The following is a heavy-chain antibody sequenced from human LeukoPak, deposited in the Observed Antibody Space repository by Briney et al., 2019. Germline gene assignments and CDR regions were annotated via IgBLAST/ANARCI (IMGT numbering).Heavy chain of an antibody. CDR1: GFTFSSYG. D-gene: IGHD3-9*01. J-gene: IGHJ4*02. CDR3: AGGTGWLIDS. V-gene: IGHV3-30*03. Sequence: GGSLRLSCAASGFTFSSYGMHWVRQAPGKGLQWVALISHDGSNKYYADSVRGRFTISRDNSKNTLYLQMSSLRPEDTALYYCAGGTGWLIDSWGQGTLVTVSS. CDR2: ISHDGSNK.